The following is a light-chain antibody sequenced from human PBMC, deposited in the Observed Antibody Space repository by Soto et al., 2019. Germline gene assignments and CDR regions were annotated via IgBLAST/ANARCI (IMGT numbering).Light chain of an antibody. CDR2: AAS. CDR1: QGISSY. CDR3: QQLDSYVFT. V-gene: IGKV1-9*01. J-gene: IGKJ3*01. Sequence: IQLTQSPSSLSASVGERVTITCRASQGISSYLAWYQQKPGEAPKLLIYAASTLQSGVPSRFSGSGSGTDFTLTISSLQPEDFATYYCQQLDSYVFTFGPGTKVDIK.